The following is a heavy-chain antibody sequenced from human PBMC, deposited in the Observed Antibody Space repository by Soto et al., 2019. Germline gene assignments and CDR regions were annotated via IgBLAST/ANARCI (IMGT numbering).Heavy chain of an antibody. D-gene: IGHD3-10*01. CDR2: IIPIFGTA. CDR1: GGTFSSYA. J-gene: IGHJ6*02. CDR3: ARVVSYYGSGSYYDYFYYYYGMDV. Sequence: SVKVSCKASGGTFSSYAISWVRQAPGQGLEWMGGIIPIFGTANYAQKFQGRVTITADESTSTAYMELSSLRSEDTAVYYCARVVSYYGSGSYYDYFYYYYGMDVWGQGTTVTVSS. V-gene: IGHV1-69*13.